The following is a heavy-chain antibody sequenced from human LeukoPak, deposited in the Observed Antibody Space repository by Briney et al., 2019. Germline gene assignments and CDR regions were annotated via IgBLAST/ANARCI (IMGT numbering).Heavy chain of an antibody. D-gene: IGHD1-26*01. Sequence: ASVKVSCKASGGTFSSYAISWVRQAPGQGLEWMGWINPNSGDTHYAQKFQGRVTLTWAASITTAYMGLTGLTSDDTAVYYCAREGDRMSDYWGQGTLVTVSS. V-gene: IGHV1-2*02. CDR3: AREGDRMSDY. CDR2: INPNSGDT. J-gene: IGHJ4*02. CDR1: GGTFSSYA.